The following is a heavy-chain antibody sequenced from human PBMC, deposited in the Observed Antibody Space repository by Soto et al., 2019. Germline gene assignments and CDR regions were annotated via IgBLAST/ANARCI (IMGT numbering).Heavy chain of an antibody. Sequence: VKPSETLSXTCTVSGGSISSYYWSXXXXPAGKGLEWIGRIYTSGSTNYNPSLKSRVTMSVDTSKNQFSLKLSSVTAADTDVYYCARDVVVGATAWFAPWGQGTLVTVSS. D-gene: IGHD1-26*01. CDR2: IYTSGST. J-gene: IGHJ5*02. V-gene: IGHV4-4*07. CDR1: GGSISSYY. CDR3: ARDVVVGATAWFAP.